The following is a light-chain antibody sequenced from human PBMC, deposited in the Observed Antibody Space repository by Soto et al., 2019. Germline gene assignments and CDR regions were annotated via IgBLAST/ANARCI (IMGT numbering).Light chain of an antibody. CDR2: DND. CDR1: SSNIGSNH. J-gene: IGLJ2*01. CDR3: GTWDSSLSAVV. V-gene: IGLV1-51*01. Sequence: QSVLTQPHSVSAAPGQTVTISCSGSSSNIGSNHVSWYQQLPRTAPKLLIYDNDQRPLVIPDRFSGSTSGTSATLGITGLQTGDEDDYYCGTWDSSLSAVVFGGGTKLTVL.